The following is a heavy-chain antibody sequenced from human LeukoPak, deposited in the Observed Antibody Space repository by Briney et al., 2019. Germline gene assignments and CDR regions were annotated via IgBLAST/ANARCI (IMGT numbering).Heavy chain of an antibody. V-gene: IGHV1-46*01. Sequence: RASVKVSCKASGYTFTTYYMHWVRQAPGQGLEWMGIINPSGGSTSYAQMFQGRVTMTRDTSTSTVYMELRSLRSEDTAVYYCAREGGWFGEIHYYYYMDVWGKGTTVTVSS. CDR3: AREGGWFGEIHYYYYMDV. CDR2: INPSGGST. D-gene: IGHD3-10*01. CDR1: GYTFTTYY. J-gene: IGHJ6*03.